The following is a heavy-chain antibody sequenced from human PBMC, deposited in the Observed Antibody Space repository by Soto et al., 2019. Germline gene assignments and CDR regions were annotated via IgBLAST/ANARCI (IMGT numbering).Heavy chain of an antibody. J-gene: IGHJ4*02. CDR1: GGSISSGGYS. CDR2: SRDKAQGYST. V-gene: IGHV3-72*01. CDR3: VRATYFSDSSGYTRCFDY. D-gene: IGHD3-22*01. Sequence: LSLTCAVSGGSISSGGYSWSWIRQPPGKGLEWVGRSRDKAQGYSTAHAASVKGRFTTSRDESKNSVYLQMNSLKTEDTAVYYCVRATYFSDSSGYTRCFDYWGQGTLVTVSS.